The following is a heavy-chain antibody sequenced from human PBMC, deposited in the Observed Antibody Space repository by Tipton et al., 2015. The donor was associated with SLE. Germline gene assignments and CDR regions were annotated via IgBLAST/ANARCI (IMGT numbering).Heavy chain of an antibody. D-gene: IGHD3-16*01. J-gene: IGHJ4*02. CDR3: AIGVITRKYYFDY. CDR2: INPYSGGT. V-gene: IGHV1-2*06. CDR1: GYKFTAYS. Sequence: QLVQSGAEVKKPGASVKVSCKASGYKFTAYSMHWVRQAPGQGLEWMGRINPYSGGTNYAQKFQGRVTMTRDTSISTAYMELSRLTSHDTAVYYCAIGVITRKYYFDYWGQGTLVTVSS.